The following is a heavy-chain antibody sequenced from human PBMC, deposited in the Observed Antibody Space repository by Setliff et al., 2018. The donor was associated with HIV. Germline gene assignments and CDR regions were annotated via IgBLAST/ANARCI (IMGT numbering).Heavy chain of an antibody. J-gene: IGHJ6*03. Sequence: ASVKVSCKASGGTFSSYAISWVRQAPGQGLEWMGGIIPIFGTANYAQKFQGRVTITADESTSTAYMELSSLRSEDTAVYYCARVRDSNYYYYMDVWGKGTTVTVSS. CDR1: GGTFSSYA. D-gene: IGHD4-4*01. V-gene: IGHV1-69*13. CDR2: IIPIFGTA. CDR3: ARVRDSNYYYYMDV.